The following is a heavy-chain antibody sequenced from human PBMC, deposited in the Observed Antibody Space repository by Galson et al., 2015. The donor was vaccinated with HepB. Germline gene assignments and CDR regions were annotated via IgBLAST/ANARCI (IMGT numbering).Heavy chain of an antibody. CDR2: ININTGNP. CDR3: ARDRGSGSHFFDY. CDR1: GYTFTRYA. D-gene: IGHD2-15*01. J-gene: IGHJ4*02. Sequence: SVKVSCKASGYTFTRYAMNWVRQAPGQGLEWTGWININTGNPTYAQGFTGRFVFSLDSSVSTAYLQISSLKAEDTAVYYCARDRGSGSHFFDYWGQGTLVTVSS. V-gene: IGHV7-4-1*02.